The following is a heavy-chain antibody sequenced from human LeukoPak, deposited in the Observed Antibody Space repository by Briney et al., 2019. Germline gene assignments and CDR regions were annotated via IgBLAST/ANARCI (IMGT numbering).Heavy chain of an antibody. Sequence: GRSLRLSCAASGFTFDDYAMHWVRQAPGKGLEWVSGISWNSGSIGYADSVKGRFTISRDNSRNTLYLQMNTLRTEDTALYYCARVGGYDLVDAFDIWGQGTMVTVSS. J-gene: IGHJ3*02. V-gene: IGHV3-9*01. CDR2: ISWNSGSI. CDR3: ARVGGYDLVDAFDI. D-gene: IGHD5-12*01. CDR1: GFTFDDYA.